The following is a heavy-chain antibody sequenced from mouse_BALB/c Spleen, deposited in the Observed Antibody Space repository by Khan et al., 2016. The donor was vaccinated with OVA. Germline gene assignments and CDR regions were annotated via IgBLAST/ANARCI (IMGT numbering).Heavy chain of an antibody. V-gene: IGHV1-39*01. D-gene: IGHD1-2*01. Sequence: EVQLQESVPELEKPGASVKISCKASGYSFTGFNMNWVKQSNGKRLEWIGHIDPYYGGTPYNQKFKGKATLTVDKSSITAYMKLKSLTSEDSAVYYCARGGYGTSYAMDYWDQGNSVTVAA. CDR1: GYSFTGFN. J-gene: IGHJ4*01. CDR3: ARGGYGTSYAMDY. CDR2: IDPYYGGT.